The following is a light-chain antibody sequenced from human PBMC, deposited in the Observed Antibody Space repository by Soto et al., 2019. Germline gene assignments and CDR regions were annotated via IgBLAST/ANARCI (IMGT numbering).Light chain of an antibody. CDR1: SSDVGSYNL. CDR2: EGS. J-gene: IGLJ2*01. CDR3: CSYAGSSTPVV. V-gene: IGLV2-23*01. Sequence: QSALTQPASVSGSPGQSITISCTGTSSDVGSYNLVSWYQQHPGKAPKLMIYEGSKRPSGVSYRFSGSKSGNTASLTISGLQAEDEADYYCCSYAGSSTPVVFGGGTKVTVL.